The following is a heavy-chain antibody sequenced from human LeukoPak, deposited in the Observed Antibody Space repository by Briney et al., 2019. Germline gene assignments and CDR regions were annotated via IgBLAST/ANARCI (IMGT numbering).Heavy chain of an antibody. V-gene: IGHV3-30*01. CDR2: IPYDGSNK. J-gene: IGHJ5*02. CDR1: GFTFSSYA. Sequence: PGGSLRLSCAASGFTFSSYAMHWVRQAPGKGLEWVAVIPYDGSNKYYADSVKGRFTISRDNSKNTLYLQMNSLRAEDTAVYYCAREGNYDFWSGYYPNWFDPWGQGTLVTVSS. CDR3: AREGNYDFWSGYYPNWFDP. D-gene: IGHD3-3*01.